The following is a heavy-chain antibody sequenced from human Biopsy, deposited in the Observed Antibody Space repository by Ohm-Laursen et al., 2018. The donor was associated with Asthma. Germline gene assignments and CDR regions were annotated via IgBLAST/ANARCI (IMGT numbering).Heavy chain of an antibody. V-gene: IGHV3-30*03. D-gene: IGHD3-3*01. CDR1: GFVFSQCG. CDR3: ARDVMEWYLPAFDF. J-gene: IGHJ4*02. CDR2: GGSYYDGGLK. Sequence: RFLRLSCSASGFVFSQCGMHWVRQAPGKGLEWVAVGGSYYDGGLKYYADSVNGRFTVSRDDSKNTLYLQMNSLRPDDTAVYYCARDVMEWYLPAFDFWGQGTLVTVSS.